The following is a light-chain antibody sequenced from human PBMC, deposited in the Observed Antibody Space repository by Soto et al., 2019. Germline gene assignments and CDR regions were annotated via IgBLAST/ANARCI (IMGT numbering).Light chain of an antibody. J-gene: IGKJ4*01. CDR3: QQYDNLARVLT. CDR2: DAS. V-gene: IGKV1-33*01. CDR1: RDISNY. Sequence: DIQMTQSPSSLSASVGDRVTITCQASRDISNYLNWYQQKPGKAPKLLIYDASNLETGVPSRFSGSGSGTDFTLTISSLQPEDLATSYCQQYDNLARVLTFGGGTKVQIK.